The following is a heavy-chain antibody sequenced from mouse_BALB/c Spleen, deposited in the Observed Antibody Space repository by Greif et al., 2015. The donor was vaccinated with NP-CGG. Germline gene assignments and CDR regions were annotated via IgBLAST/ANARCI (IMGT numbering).Heavy chain of an antibody. V-gene: IGHV5-6-5*01. CDR1: GFTFSSYA. J-gene: IGHJ4*01. Sequence: EVKLVESGGGLVKPGGSLKLSCAASGFTFSSYAMSWVRQTPEKRLEWVASISSGGSTYYPDSVKGRFTISRDNARNILYLQMSSLRSEDTAMYYCARERTIDYAMDYWGQGTSVTVSS. CDR2: ISSGGST. CDR3: ARERTIDYAMDY. D-gene: IGHD1-1*02.